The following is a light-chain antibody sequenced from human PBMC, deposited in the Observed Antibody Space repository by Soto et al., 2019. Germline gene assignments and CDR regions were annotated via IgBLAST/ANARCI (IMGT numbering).Light chain of an antibody. V-gene: IGLV2-8*01. Sequence: QSALTQPPSASGSPGQSVTISCTGASSDVGGYNFVSWYQHHSGKAPRLMIYDVTQRPSGVPDRFSGSKSGNTASLTVSGLQVDDEAYYYCSSYAGSSIPVAFGGGTQLTVL. CDR3: SSYAGSSIPVA. CDR2: DVT. CDR1: SSDVGGYNF. J-gene: IGLJ2*01.